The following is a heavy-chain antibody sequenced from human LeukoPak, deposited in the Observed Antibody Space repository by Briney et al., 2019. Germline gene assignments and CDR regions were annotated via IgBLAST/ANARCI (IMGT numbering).Heavy chain of an antibody. V-gene: IGHV3-48*01. Sequence: PGGSLRLSCAASGFTFSSYSMNWVRQAPGKGLEWVSYISSSSSTIYYADSVKGRFTISRDNAKNSLYLQMNSLRAEDTAVYYCAREDYDSSAPGYHFDYWGQGTLVTVSS. J-gene: IGHJ4*02. D-gene: IGHD3-22*01. CDR3: AREDYDSSAPGYHFDY. CDR2: ISSSSSTI. CDR1: GFTFSSYS.